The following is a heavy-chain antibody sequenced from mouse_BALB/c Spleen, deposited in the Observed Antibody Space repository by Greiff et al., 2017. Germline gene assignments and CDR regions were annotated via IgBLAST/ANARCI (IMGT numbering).Heavy chain of an antibody. V-gene: IGHV2-9*02. CDR2: IWAGGST. Sequence: VQLQQSGPGLVAPSQSLSITCTVSGFSLTSYGVHWVRQPPGKGLEWLGVIWAGGSTNYNSALMSRLSISKDNSKSQVFLKMNSLQTDDTAMYYCARAYGYDEGTWFAYWGQGTLVTVSA. D-gene: IGHD2-2*01. CDR3: ARAYGYDEGTWFAY. CDR1: GFSLTSYG. J-gene: IGHJ3*01.